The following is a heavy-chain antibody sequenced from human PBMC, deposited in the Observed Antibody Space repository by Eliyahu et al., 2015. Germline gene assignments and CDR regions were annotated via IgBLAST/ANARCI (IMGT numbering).Heavy chain of an antibody. V-gene: IGHV1-2*02. Sequence: KKPGASVKVSCKASGYSFNVYYMHWVRQAPGQGLEWMGWINPSNGDTNYAQKFQGRVTMTRDTSISTAYMELSRLRSDDTAVYYCARGGFFDSDAFDICGQGTMVTVSS. CDR3: ARGGFFDSDAFDI. CDR1: GYSFNVYY. J-gene: IGHJ3*02. CDR2: INPSNGDT. D-gene: IGHD3-9*01.